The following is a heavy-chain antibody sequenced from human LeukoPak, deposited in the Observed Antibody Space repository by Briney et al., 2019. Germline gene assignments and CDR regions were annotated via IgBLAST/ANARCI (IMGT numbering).Heavy chain of an antibody. Sequence: GDSLKISCKGSGYSFTSYWIGWVRQMPEKGLEWMGIIYPGDSDTRYSPSFQGQVTISADKSISTAYLQWSSLKASDTAMYYCARHLKPAARSPYYYYMDVWGKGTTVTVSS. V-gene: IGHV5-51*01. CDR3: ARHLKPAARSPYYYYMDV. CDR1: GYSFTSYW. CDR2: IYPGDSDT. J-gene: IGHJ6*03. D-gene: IGHD6-6*01.